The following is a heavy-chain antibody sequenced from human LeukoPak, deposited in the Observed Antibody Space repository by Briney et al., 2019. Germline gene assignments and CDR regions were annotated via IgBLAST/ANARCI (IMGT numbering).Heavy chain of an antibody. CDR2: INPSGGST. J-gene: IGHJ6*03. CDR1: GYTFTSYY. D-gene: IGHD1-1*01. V-gene: IGHV1-46*01. CDR3: ARTGTFTYYYYYMDV. Sequence: ASVKVSCKASGYTFTSYYMHWVRQAPGQGLEWMGIINPSGGSTSYAQKFQGRVTMTRDMSTSTVYMELRSLRSDDTAVYYCARTGTFTYYYYYMDVWGKGTTVTISS.